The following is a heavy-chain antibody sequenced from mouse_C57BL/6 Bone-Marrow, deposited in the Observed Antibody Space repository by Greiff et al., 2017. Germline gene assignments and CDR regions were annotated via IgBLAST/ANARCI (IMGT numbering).Heavy chain of an antibody. CDR2: ISDGGSYT. Sequence: EVQRVESGGGLVKPGGSLKLSCAASGFTFSSYAMSWVRQTPEKRLEWVATISDGGSYTYYPDNVKGRFTISRDNAKNNLYLQMSHLKSEDTAMYYCARDEGGVWYFDVWGTGTTVTVSS. CDR1: GFTFSSYA. V-gene: IGHV5-4*01. J-gene: IGHJ1*03. CDR3: ARDEGGVWYFDV.